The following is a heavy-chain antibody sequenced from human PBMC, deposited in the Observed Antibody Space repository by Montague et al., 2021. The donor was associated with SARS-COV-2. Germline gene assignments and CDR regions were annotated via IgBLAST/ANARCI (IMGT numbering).Heavy chain of an antibody. D-gene: IGHD6-6*01. J-gene: IGHJ3*01. V-gene: IGHV3-48*04. Sequence: SLRLSCAASGFTFSTYSVHWVRQAPGKGLEWFSYITSGTNIIYYADSVKGRFTISRDNTRNSLYLQLNGLRFDDTAVYYCAKDLVLRAARPDALDVWGQGTVVTVS. CDR2: ITSGTNII. CDR3: AKDLVLRAARPDALDV. CDR1: GFTFSTYS.